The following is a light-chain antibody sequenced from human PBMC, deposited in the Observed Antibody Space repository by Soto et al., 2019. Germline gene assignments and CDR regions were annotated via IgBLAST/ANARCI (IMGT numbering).Light chain of an antibody. CDR3: QQYNSYPWT. CDR2: KAS. V-gene: IGKV1-5*03. J-gene: IGKJ1*01. Sequence: DIQMTQSPSTLSASVGDRVTITCRASQSISSWLAWYQQKPGKAPNLLIYKASSLESGVPSRFSGSASGTEFTLTISSLQPDDFATYYGQQYNSYPWTFGQGTKVEIK. CDR1: QSISSW.